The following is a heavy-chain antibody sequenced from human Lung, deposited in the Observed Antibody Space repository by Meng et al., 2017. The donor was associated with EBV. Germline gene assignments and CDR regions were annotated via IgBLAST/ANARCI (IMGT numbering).Heavy chain of an antibody. CDR1: VYTFTSYA. CDR2: IDPNTGNQ. J-gene: IGHJ4*02. V-gene: IGHV7-4-1*02. D-gene: IGHD5-24*01. CDR3: ARDSPLDGYSLLDY. Sequence: QVHRWPSGYALKTAGASVKVSCRPCVYTFTSYAINWVRQDPGQGPDWMGWIDPNTGNQTYDQGFTGRFVFSLDTSVSTAYLQINSLRADDTAVYYCARDSPLDGYSLLDYWGQGTLVTVSS.